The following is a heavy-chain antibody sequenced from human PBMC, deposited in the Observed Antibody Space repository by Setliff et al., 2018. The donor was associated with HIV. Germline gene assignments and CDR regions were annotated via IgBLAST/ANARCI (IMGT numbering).Heavy chain of an antibody. CDR1: GASLSTYY. CDR3: ARDRGSYNFWSGLARGDNWFDP. V-gene: IGHV4-59*01. Sequence: LSLTCTVSGASLSTYYWSWIRQPPGKGLEWIGYIFYSGSSNYNPSLKSRVTMSVDTSKNQFSLSLTSVTAADTAVYYCARDRGSYNFWSGLARGDNWFDPWGQGTLVTVSS. CDR2: IFYSGSS. D-gene: IGHD3-3*01. J-gene: IGHJ5*02.